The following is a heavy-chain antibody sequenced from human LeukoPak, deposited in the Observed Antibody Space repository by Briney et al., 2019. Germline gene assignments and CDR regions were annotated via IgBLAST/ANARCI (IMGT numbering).Heavy chain of an antibody. D-gene: IGHD3-3*01. CDR3: ERLVDFRSGYYGVFDS. J-gene: IGHJ4*02. CDR2: IWYSGSA. CDR1: GGSISSSSYY. Sequence: NPSEPLSLTCTVSGGSISSSSYYWGWIRQPPGKGPEWIGSIWYSGSAHYNPSLESRFTISVDTSKKQFSLRLSSVTAADTAVYYCERLVDFRSGYYGVFDSWGQGTLVTVSS. V-gene: IGHV4-39*01.